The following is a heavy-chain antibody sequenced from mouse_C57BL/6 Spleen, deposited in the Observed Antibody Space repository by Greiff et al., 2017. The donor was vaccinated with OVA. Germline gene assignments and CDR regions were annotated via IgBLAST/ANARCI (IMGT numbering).Heavy chain of an antibody. Sequence: EVQVVESEGGLVQPGSSMKLSCTASGFTFSDYYMAWVRQVPEKGLEWVANINYDGSSTYYLDSLKSRFIISRDNAKNILYLQMSSLKSEDTATYYCAREGDYGNSWFAYWGQGTLVTVSA. CDR3: AREGDYGNSWFAY. V-gene: IGHV5-16*01. D-gene: IGHD2-1*01. J-gene: IGHJ3*01. CDR1: GFTFSDYY. CDR2: INYDGSST.